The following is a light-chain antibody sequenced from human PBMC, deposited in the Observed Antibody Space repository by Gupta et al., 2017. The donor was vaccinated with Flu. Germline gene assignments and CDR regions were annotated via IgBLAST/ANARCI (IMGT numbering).Light chain of an antibody. CDR1: SSNIGAGYD. CDR3: QSYDSSLSGSV. CDR2: GST. V-gene: IGLV1-40*01. J-gene: IGLJ2*01. Sequence: QSVLTQPPSVSGAPGQRITISCTGSSSNIGAGYDVHWYQQLPGTAPKLLIYGSTSRPSGVPDRFSGSKSGTSASLAITGLQAEDEADYYCQSYDSSLSGSVFGGGTKLTGL.